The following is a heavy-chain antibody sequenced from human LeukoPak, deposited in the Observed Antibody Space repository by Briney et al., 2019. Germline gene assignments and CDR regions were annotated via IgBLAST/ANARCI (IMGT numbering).Heavy chain of an antibody. CDR1: GFTFSSYS. CDR3: AREDGIVGASSAFDV. D-gene: IGHD1-26*01. V-gene: IGHV3-48*04. Sequence: GALRLSCAASGFTFSSYSMNWVRQAPGKGLEWVSYISSSSSTIYYADSVKGRFTISRDNAQSSLFLQMNSLRAEDTALYYCAREDGIVGASSAFDVWGQGTMVTVS. CDR2: ISSSSSTI. J-gene: IGHJ3*01.